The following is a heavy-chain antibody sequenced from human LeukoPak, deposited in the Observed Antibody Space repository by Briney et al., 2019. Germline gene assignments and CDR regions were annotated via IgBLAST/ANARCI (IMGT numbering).Heavy chain of an antibody. V-gene: IGHV4-61*01. CDR3: VRRDYGGPTAADY. J-gene: IGHJ4*02. CDR2: IYYSGST. D-gene: IGHD4-23*01. CDR1: GRSVSSGSYY. Sequence: SETLSLTCSVSGRSVSSGSYYWSWIRQPPAKGLEWIGYIYYSGSTSYNPSLKSRVTMSVDTSKNQISLKLSSVTAADTAVYYCVRRDYGGPTAADYWGQGTLVTVSS.